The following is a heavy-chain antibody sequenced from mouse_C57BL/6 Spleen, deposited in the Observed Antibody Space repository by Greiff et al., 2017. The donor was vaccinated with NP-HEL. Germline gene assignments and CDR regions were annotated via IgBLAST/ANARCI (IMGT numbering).Heavy chain of an antibody. Sequence: QVQLQQPGAELVKPGASVKMSCKASGYTFTSYWITWVKQRPGQGLEWIGDIYPGSGSTNYNEKFKSKATLTVDTSSSTAYMQLSSLTSEDSAVYYCAKRGLNWDRSYFDYWGQGTTLTVSS. CDR1: GYTFTSYW. CDR3: AKRGLNWDRSYFDY. V-gene: IGHV1-55*01. J-gene: IGHJ2*01. D-gene: IGHD4-1*01. CDR2: IYPGSGST.